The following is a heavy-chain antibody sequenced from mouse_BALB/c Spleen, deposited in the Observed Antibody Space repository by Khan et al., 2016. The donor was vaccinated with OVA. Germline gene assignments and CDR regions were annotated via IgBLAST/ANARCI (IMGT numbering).Heavy chain of an antibody. J-gene: IGHJ2*01. CDR3: ARPAYDNYYDY. V-gene: IGHV1S137*01. CDR1: GYTFTDYA. D-gene: IGHD2-3*01. CDR2: ISTYSGNT. Sequence: QVPLTASGPELVRPGVSVKISCKGSGYTFTDYAMHWVKQSHAKSLEWIGLISTYSGNTNYNQKFKGKATMTVDKSSSTAYMELARLKSEDSAMSDGARPAYDNYYDYWGQGTTLTVSS.